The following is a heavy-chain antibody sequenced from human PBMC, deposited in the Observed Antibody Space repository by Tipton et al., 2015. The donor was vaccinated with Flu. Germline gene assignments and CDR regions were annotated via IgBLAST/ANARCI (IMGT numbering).Heavy chain of an antibody. J-gene: IGHJ4*02. V-gene: IGHV4-31*03. CDR3: ARLSSNWYHQLDN. Sequence: TLSLTCTVSGASIGSGGYYWSWIRQHPGTGLEWIGYIYHTGKTYYNPSLEGRVTISVDTSTNQFSLSLKSVTAADTAVYYCARLSSNWYHQLDNWGQGTLVTVSS. D-gene: IGHD6-13*01. CDR2: IYHTGKT. CDR1: GASIGSGGYY.